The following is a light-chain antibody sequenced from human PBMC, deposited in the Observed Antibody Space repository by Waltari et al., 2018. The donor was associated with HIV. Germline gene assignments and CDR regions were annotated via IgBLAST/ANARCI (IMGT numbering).Light chain of an antibody. CDR1: KLGDKN. CDR2: QDS. V-gene: IGLV3-1*01. Sequence: SYELTQPSSVSVSPGQTAIITCSGHKLGDKNVCWYQQRSGQSPVLVIHQDSKRPSGIPGRISGSNAGNTATLTISETQSVDEADYYCQAWDSTTVIFGGGTKLTVL. CDR3: QAWDSTTVI. J-gene: IGLJ2*01.